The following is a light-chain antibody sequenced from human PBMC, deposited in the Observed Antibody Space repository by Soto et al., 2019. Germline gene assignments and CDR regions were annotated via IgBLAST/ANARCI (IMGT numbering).Light chain of an antibody. CDR1: SSDVGGYNY. V-gene: IGLV2-14*01. Sequence: QSVLTQPASVSGSPGQSITISCTGTSSDVGGYNYVSWYQHHPGRAPKLMIYDVSNRPSGVSNRFSGSKSGNTASLTISGLQAEDEADYYCSSYTSSSTYVFGTGTKVTVL. CDR2: DVS. J-gene: IGLJ1*01. CDR3: SSYTSSSTYV.